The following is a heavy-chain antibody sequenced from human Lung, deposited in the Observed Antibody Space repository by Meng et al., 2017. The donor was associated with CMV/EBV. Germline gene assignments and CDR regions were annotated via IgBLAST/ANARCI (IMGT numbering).Heavy chain of an antibody. Sequence: GESLKISCAASGFTFSSYGMHWVRQAPGKGLEWVAFIRYYGSNKYYADSVKGRFTISRENSKNTLYLQMNSLRAEDTAVYCCAKDRVVVVPAVDAFDIWGQGTMVTVSS. J-gene: IGHJ3*02. D-gene: IGHD2-2*01. V-gene: IGHV3-30*02. CDR2: IRYYGSNK. CDR1: GFTFSSYG. CDR3: AKDRVVVVPAVDAFDI.